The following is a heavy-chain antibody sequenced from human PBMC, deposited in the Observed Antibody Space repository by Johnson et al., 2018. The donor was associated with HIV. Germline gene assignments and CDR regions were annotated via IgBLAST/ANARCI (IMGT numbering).Heavy chain of an antibody. J-gene: IGHJ3*02. CDR3: AKVPPGRGFDAFDI. V-gene: IGHV3-33*06. CDR1: GFTFSTYG. Sequence: QMQLVESGGGVVQPGRSLRLSCAASGFTFSTYGMHWVRQAPGKGLAWVAVIWYDGTNKYYADSVKGRFNISRDNSNSTLYLQMNSLRAEDTAVYYCAKVPPGRGFDAFDIWGQGTMVTVSS. CDR2: IWYDGTNK.